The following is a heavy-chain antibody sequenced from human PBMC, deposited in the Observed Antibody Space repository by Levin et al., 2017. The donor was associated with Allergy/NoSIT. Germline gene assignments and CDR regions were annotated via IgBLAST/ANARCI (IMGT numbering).Heavy chain of an antibody. D-gene: IGHD2-8*01. Sequence: PGGSLRLSCAASGFTFSDHYMDWVRQAPGKGLEWVGRIRNKANRYTTEYAASVKGRFSIPRDDSENSLYLQINSMRIEDTAVYYCTRRRHTNGIDYWGQGTLVTVSS. V-gene: IGHV3-72*01. CDR1: GFTFSDHY. CDR3: TRRRHTNGIDY. J-gene: IGHJ4*02. CDR2: IRNKANRYTT.